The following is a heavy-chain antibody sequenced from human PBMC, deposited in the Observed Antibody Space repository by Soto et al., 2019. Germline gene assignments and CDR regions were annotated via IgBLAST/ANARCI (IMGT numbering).Heavy chain of an antibody. CDR2: ISYDGSNK. D-gene: IGHD2-15*01. V-gene: IGHV3-30-3*01. Sequence: AGGSLRLSCAASGFTFSSYAMHWVRQAPGKGLEWVAVISYDGSNKYYADSVKGRFTISRDNSKNTLYLQMNSLRAEDTAVYYCARDRVVAARGYYYYGMDVWGQGTTVTVSS. CDR3: ARDRVVAARGYYYYGMDV. CDR1: GFTFSSYA. J-gene: IGHJ6*02.